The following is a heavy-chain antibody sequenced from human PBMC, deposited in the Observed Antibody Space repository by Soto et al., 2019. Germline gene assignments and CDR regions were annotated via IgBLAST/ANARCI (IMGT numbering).Heavy chain of an antibody. J-gene: IGHJ1*01. Sequence: QVQLVESGGGVVQPGRSLRLSCAASGFTFSSYGMHWVRQAPGKGLEWVAVIWYDGSNKYYADSVKGRFTISRDNSKKTPYLQMNSLRAEDTAVYYCARDQSTTVTTLFFFQHWGQGTLVTVSS. CDR2: IWYDGSNK. CDR3: ARDQSTTVTTLFFFQH. CDR1: GFTFSSYG. D-gene: IGHD4-17*01. V-gene: IGHV3-33*01.